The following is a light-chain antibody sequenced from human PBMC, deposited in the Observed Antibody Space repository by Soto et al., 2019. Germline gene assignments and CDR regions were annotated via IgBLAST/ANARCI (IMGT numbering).Light chain of an antibody. CDR2: YAS. J-gene: IGKJ5*01. CDR1: QSVRNN. CDR3: QQYNNWPPIT. V-gene: IGKV3-15*01. Sequence: EKMMTHSPATLSVSPGERATLSCRASQSVRNNLAWYQQKPGQAPRLLSYYASTRATGIPATFSGSGSGTEFTLTISSLQSEDFALYYWQQYNNWPPITFGQGTRLEIK.